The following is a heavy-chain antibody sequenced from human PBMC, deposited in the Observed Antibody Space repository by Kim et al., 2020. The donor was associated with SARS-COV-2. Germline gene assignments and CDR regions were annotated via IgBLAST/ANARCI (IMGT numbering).Heavy chain of an antibody. CDR2: ISSSSSTI. J-gene: IGHJ4*02. CDR3: ARGVFQRAAAGCDY. V-gene: IGHV3-48*04. CDR1: GFTFNTYS. Sequence: GGSLRLSCAASGFTFNTYSMNWVRQAPGKGLEWVSYISSSSSTIYYADSVKGRFTISRDNAKNSLFLQMNSLRAEDTAVYYCARGVFQRAAAGCDYWGQGTLVTVSS. D-gene: IGHD6-13*01.